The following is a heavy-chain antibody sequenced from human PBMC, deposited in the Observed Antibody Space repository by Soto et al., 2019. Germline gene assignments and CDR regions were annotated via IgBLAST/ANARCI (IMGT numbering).Heavy chain of an antibody. CDR3: ARDQLSSGLYVWFDP. CDR1: GGSISTYY. J-gene: IGHJ5*02. V-gene: IGHV4-59*01. Sequence: SETLSLTCTVSGGSISTYYWSWIRQPPGKGLEWIGYIYYDGSTSYNPSLRSRVTISVYTSKNQFSLILSSVTSADTAVYYCARDQLSSGLYVWFDPWGQGTLVTVSS. CDR2: IYYDGST. D-gene: IGHD6-25*01.